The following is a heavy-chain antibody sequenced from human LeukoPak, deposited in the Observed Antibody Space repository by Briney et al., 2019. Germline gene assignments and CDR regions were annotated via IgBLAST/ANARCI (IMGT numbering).Heavy chain of an antibody. CDR2: INPSGGST. D-gene: IGHD6-19*01. CDR3: ARVAAVAGGFDY. V-gene: IGHV1-46*01. J-gene: IGHJ4*02. CDR1: GYTFTSYY. Sequence: ASVKVSCKASGYTFTSYYMHWVRQAPGQGLEWMGIINPSGGSTSYAQKFQGRVTMTRDMSTSTVYMELRSLRSDDTAVYYCARVAAVAGGFDYWGQGTLVTVPS.